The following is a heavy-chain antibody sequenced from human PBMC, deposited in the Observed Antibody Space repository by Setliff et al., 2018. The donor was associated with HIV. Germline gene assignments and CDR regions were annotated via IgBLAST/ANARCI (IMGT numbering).Heavy chain of an antibody. J-gene: IGHJ4*02. CDR2: IYYSGST. CDR3: ARHAEPYDSSGYQGEDYFDY. Sequence: PSETLSLTCTVSGGSISSSSYYWGWIRQPPGKGLEWIGSIYYSGSTYYNPSLKSLVTISVDTSKNQFSLKLSSVTAADTAVYYCARHAEPYDSSGYQGEDYFDYWGQGTMVTVSS. D-gene: IGHD3-22*01. CDR1: GGSISSSSYY. V-gene: IGHV4-39*01.